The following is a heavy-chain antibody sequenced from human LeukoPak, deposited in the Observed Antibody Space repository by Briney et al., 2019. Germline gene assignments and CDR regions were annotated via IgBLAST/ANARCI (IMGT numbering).Heavy chain of an antibody. CDR3: ASGLGIVVVVAATAYDAFDI. CDR1: GGTFSSYA. V-gene: IGHV1-69*06. J-gene: IGHJ3*02. Sequence: GASVKVSCKASGGTFSSYAISWVRQAPGQGLEWMGGIIPIFGTANYAQKFQGRVTITADKSTSTAYMELSSLRSEDTAVYYCASGLGIVVVVAATAYDAFDIWGQGTMVTVSS. D-gene: IGHD2-15*01. CDR2: IIPIFGTA.